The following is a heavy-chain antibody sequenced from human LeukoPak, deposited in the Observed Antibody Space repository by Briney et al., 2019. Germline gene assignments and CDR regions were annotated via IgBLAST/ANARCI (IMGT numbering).Heavy chain of an antibody. J-gene: IGHJ4*02. V-gene: IGHV1-69*04. Sequence: SVKVSCKASGGTFSSYAISWVRQAPGQGLEWMGRIIPILGIANYAQKFQGRVTITADKSTSTAYMELSSLRSEDTAVYYCASLFWSGCSPFDYWGQGTLVTVSS. CDR1: GGTFSSYA. CDR2: IIPILGIA. CDR3: ASLFWSGCSPFDY. D-gene: IGHD3-3*01.